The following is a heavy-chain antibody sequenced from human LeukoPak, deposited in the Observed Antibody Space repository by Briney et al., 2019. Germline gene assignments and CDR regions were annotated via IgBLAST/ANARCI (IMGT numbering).Heavy chain of an antibody. CDR1: GFIFSDSA. CDR3: TTHGARGYENCFDP. Sequence: QPGGSLRLSCGGFGFIFSDSAMHWVRQASGNGLEWVGRTRSKAYSYATEYDASVKGRFTISRDDSKNTAYLQMNSLKTEDTAVYYCTTHGARGYENCFDPWGQGTLVTVSS. D-gene: IGHD5-12*01. J-gene: IGHJ5*02. V-gene: IGHV3-73*01. CDR2: TRSKAYSYAT.